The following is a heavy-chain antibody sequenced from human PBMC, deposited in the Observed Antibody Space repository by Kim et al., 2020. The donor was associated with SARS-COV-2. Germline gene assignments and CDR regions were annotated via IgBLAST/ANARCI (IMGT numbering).Heavy chain of an antibody. CDR3: ARGGPAHEFDP. Sequence: ASVKVSCKASGFTFTDFYIHWVRQAPGQGLEWMGRVDTKNGDTRYVRKYQGRVSMTRDTSTTTAYMELNSLTSDDTAVYYCARGGPAHEFDPWGQGTLGT. CDR1: GFTFTDFY. CDR2: VDTKNGDT. V-gene: IGHV1-2*02. J-gene: IGHJ5*02.